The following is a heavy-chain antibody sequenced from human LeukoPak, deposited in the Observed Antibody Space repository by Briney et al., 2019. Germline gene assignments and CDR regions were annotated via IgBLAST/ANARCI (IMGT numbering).Heavy chain of an antibody. CDR1: GFTFSSYA. Sequence: GGSLRLSCAASGFTFSSYAMSWVRQAPGKGLEWVSAISGSGDSPYYGDSVKGRFTISRDNSKNTLYLQMNSLRAEDTAVYYCAKTRPLDSSSWSHGDYWGQGTLVTVSS. V-gene: IGHV3-23*01. J-gene: IGHJ4*02. CDR3: AKTRPLDSSSWSHGDY. CDR2: ISGSGDSP. D-gene: IGHD6-13*01.